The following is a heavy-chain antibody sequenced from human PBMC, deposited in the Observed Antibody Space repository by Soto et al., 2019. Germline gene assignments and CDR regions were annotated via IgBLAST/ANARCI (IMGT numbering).Heavy chain of an antibody. J-gene: IGHJ4*02. Sequence: QVQLVESGGDLVKPGGSPRLSCAASGFPFTDYYMSWIRQAPGKGLEWVSSIGSSSSYTNYADSVKGRFTISRDDAKNSLYLQMNSLRAEDTAVYYCARRRPTGYYNFWGQGTLVTVSA. V-gene: IGHV3-11*05. CDR3: ARRRPTGYYNF. D-gene: IGHD3-9*01. CDR1: GFPFTDYY. CDR2: IGSSSSYT.